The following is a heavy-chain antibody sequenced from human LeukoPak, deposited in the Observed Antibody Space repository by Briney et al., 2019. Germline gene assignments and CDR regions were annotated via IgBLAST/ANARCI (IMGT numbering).Heavy chain of an antibody. J-gene: IGHJ4*02. CDR2: IRYDGSNK. CDR3: AKPLLSSGSMPSY. Sequence: PGGSLRLSCAASGFTFSSYGMHWVRRAPGKGLEWVAFIRYDGSNKYYADSVKGRFTISRDNSKNTLYLQMNSLRAEDTAVYYCAKPLLSSGSMPSYWGQGTLVTVSS. V-gene: IGHV3-30*02. CDR1: GFTFSSYG. D-gene: IGHD3-10*01.